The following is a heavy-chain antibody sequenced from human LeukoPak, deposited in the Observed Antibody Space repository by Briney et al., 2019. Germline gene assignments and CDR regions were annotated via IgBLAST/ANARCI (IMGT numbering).Heavy chain of an antibody. CDR2: INHSGSN. CDR3: ARGDDDYGDRLGAFDI. D-gene: IGHD4-17*01. V-gene: IGHV4-34*01. Sequence: KASETLSLTCAGYGGSFSGYYWSWIRHPPGKGLKWIGEINHSGSNNYNPSLKSLVTISVDTSKNQFSLKLSSVTAADTAVYYCARGDDDYGDRLGAFDIWGQGTMVTVSS. J-gene: IGHJ3*02. CDR1: GGSFSGYY.